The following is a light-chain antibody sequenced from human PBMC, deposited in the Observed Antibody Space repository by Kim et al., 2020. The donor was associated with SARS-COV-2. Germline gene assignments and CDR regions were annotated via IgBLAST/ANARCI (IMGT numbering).Light chain of an antibody. CDR2: DAS. V-gene: IGKV3-11*01. Sequence: LSPGETATRSCRGSRSVSSYLAWYQQKPGQAPRLLIYDASNRATGIPARFSGSGSGTDFTLTISSLGPEDFAVYYCQQRSNWRITFGQGTRLEIK. J-gene: IGKJ5*01. CDR3: QQRSNWRIT. CDR1: RSVSSY.